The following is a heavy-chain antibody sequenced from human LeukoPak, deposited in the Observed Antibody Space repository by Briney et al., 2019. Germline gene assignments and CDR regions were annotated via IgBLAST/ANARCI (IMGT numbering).Heavy chain of an antibody. CDR3: AKPDDYSNYFDY. CDR2: ISGSGGST. V-gene: IGHV3-23*01. D-gene: IGHD4-11*01. CDR1: GFTFSSYA. Sequence: PGGSLRLSCAASGFTFSSYAMSWVRQAPGKGLEWVSAISGSGGSTYYADSVKGRFTISRNNSKNTLYLQMNSLRAEDTAVYYCAKPDDYSNYFDYWGQGTLVTVSS. J-gene: IGHJ4*02.